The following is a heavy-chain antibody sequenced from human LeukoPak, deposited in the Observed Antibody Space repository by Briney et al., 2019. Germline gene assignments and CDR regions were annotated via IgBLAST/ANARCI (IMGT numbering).Heavy chain of an antibody. CDR1: GFTFTSSA. Sequence: ASVKVSCKASGFTFTSSAVQWVRQAPGQGLEWMGWISGYNGHTKYGQDFQGRVTMTTDTSTTTAYMELRSLRSADTAVYYCARGGRGGNNHFDYWGQGTLVAVSS. CDR3: ARGGRGGNNHFDY. CDR2: ISGYNGHT. V-gene: IGHV1-18*01. D-gene: IGHD1/OR15-1a*01. J-gene: IGHJ4*02.